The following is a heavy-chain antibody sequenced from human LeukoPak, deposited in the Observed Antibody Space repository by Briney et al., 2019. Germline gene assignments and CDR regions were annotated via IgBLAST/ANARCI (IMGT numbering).Heavy chain of an antibody. CDR1: GFTFGSYS. CDR2: ISSSSSYI. CDR3: ARGVTTIDY. J-gene: IGHJ4*02. Sequence: AGGSLRLSCAASGFTFGSYSMNWVRQAPWEGLEWVSSISSSSSYIYYADSVKGRFTISRDNAKNSLYLQMNSLRAEDTAVYYCARGVTTIDYWGQGTLVTVSS. V-gene: IGHV3-21*01. D-gene: IGHD4-11*01.